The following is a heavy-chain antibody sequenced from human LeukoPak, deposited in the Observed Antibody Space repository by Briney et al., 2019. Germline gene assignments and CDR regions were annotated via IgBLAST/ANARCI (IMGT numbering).Heavy chain of an antibody. CDR1: GYTFTSYY. D-gene: IGHD3-10*01. CDR2: INPSGGST. J-gene: IGHJ4*02. Sequence: GASVKVSCKASGYTFTSYYMHWVRQAPGQGLEWMGIINPSGGSTSYAQKFQGRVTMTRDTSTSTVYMELSSLRSEDTAAYYCARAQAQAYGSGSYYIPVISGSDYWGQGTLVTVSS. CDR3: ARAQAQAYGSGSYYIPVISGSDY. V-gene: IGHV1-46*01.